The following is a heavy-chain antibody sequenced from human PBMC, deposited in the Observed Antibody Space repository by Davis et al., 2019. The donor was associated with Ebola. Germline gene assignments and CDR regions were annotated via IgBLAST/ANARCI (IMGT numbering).Heavy chain of an antibody. Sequence: SETLSLTCTVSGGSISSYYWSWIRQPPGKGLEWIGYIYYSGSTNYNPSLKSRVTILVDTSKNQFSLKLSSVTAADTAVYYCARANPYSNGWYPTDFDYWGQGTLVTVSS. J-gene: IGHJ4*02. CDR2: IYYSGST. D-gene: IGHD6-19*01. CDR3: ARANPYSNGWYPTDFDY. CDR1: GGSISSYY. V-gene: IGHV4-59*01.